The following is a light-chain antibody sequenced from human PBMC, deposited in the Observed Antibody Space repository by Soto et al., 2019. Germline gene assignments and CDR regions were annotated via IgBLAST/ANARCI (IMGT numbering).Light chain of an antibody. CDR3: QQLNIFPPLFT. Sequence: DIQVTQSPSSVSASVGDRVTITCRASQDIAAYLAWYQHKPGRAPELLIHAASSLQSGVPSRFSGSGSGTEFTLTISSLQPEDFATYFCQQLNIFPPLFTFGPGTRWIS. CDR1: QDIAAY. J-gene: IGKJ3*01. CDR2: AAS. V-gene: IGKV1-9*01.